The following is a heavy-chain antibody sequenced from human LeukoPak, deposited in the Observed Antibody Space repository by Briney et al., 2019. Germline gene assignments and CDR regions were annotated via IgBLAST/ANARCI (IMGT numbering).Heavy chain of an antibody. CDR1: GYTFTSYG. Sequence: ASVKVSCKASGYTFTSYGISWVRQAPGQGLEWMGWISAYNGNTNYAQKLQGRVTMTTDTSTSTAYMELRSLRSDDTAVYYCARAPITMVRGVSVQFDYWGQGTLVTVSS. CDR3: ARAPITMVRGVSVQFDY. J-gene: IGHJ4*02. V-gene: IGHV1-18*01. CDR2: ISAYNGNT. D-gene: IGHD3-10*01.